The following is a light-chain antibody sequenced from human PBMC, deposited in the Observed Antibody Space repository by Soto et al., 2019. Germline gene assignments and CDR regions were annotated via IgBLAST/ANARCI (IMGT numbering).Light chain of an antibody. V-gene: IGLV1-40*01. CDR2: GNS. Sequence: QSVLTQPPSVSGAPGQRVTISCTGSRSNIGAGYDVHWYQQLPGTAPKLLIYGNSNRPSGVPDRFSGSKSGTSASLAITGLQAEDEADYYCQSYDSSLSGSLVFGGGTKLTVL. CDR1: RSNIGAGYD. CDR3: QSYDSSLSGSLV. J-gene: IGLJ2*01.